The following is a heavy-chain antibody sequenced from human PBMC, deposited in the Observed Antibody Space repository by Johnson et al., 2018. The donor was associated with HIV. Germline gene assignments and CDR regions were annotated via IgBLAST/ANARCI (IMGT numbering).Heavy chain of an antibody. CDR1: GFTFSSYG. CDR2: IWYDGSNK. Sequence: QVQLVESGGGVVQPGRSLRLSCAASGFTFSSYGMHWVRQAPGKGLEWVAVIWYDGSNKYYVDSVKGRFTISRDNAKNSLYLQMNSLSAEDTAVYYCASPGVVVVITRLGHDAFDIWGQGTMVTVSS. V-gene: IGHV3-33*03. D-gene: IGHD3-22*01. J-gene: IGHJ3*02. CDR3: ASPGVVVVITRLGHDAFDI.